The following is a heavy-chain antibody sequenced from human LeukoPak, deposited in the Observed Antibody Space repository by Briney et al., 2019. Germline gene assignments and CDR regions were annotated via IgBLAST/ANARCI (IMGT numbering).Heavy chain of an antibody. V-gene: IGHV3-48*02. CDR1: GFSFTSYT. Sequence: GGSLRLSCAASGFSFTSYTMNWVRQAPGKGLEWISYIRTSGGVVSYTDSVRGRFTISTDSAKNSLYLQMNSLRDDDTAVYYCVRDQFYAFDVWGQGTMVTVSS. J-gene: IGHJ3*01. CDR3: VRDQFYAFDV. CDR2: IRTSGGVV.